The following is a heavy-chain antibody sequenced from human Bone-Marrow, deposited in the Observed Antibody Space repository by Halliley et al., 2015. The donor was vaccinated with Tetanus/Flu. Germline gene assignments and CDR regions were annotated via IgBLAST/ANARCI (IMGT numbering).Heavy chain of an antibody. Sequence: TLSLTCTVLGDSIDSAKWWHWVRQSPRKGLEWIGEIHFSGTTNYNPSLKTRASISFGKSKNQFSLNLTSVTAADTALYYCARVGDSGFGAHSYGLDVWGQGTPVTVTS. V-gene: IGHV4-4*02. J-gene: IGHJ6*02. CDR3: ARVGDSGFGAHSYGLDV. CDR2: IHFSGTT. CDR1: GDSIDSAKW. D-gene: IGHD3-16*01.